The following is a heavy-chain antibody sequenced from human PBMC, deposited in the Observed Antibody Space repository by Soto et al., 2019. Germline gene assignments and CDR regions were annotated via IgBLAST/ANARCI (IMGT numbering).Heavy chain of an antibody. D-gene: IGHD6-13*01. CDR2: INHSGST. J-gene: IGHJ4*02. CDR1: GGSFSGYY. CDR3: ARVLRAAARFGADY. Sequence: SETLSLTCAVYGGSFSGYYWSWIRQPPGKGLEWIGEINHSGSTNYNPSLKSRVTISVDTSKNQFSLKLSSVTAADTAVYYCARVLRAAARFGADYWGQGTLVIVSS. V-gene: IGHV4-34*01.